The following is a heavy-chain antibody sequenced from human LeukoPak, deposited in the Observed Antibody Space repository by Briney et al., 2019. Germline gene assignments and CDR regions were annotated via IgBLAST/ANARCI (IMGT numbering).Heavy chain of an antibody. V-gene: IGHV1-2*02. J-gene: IGHJ4*02. CDR1: GYTFTGYY. D-gene: IGHD1-1*01. CDR2: INPNSGGT. Sequence: ASVKVSCKASGYTFTGYYMHWVRQAPGQGLEWMGWINPNSGGTNYAQKLQGRVTMTTDTSTSTAYLELRSLRSDDTAVYYCARDRYTWNHGLGDYWGQGTLVTVSS. CDR3: ARDRYTWNHGLGDY.